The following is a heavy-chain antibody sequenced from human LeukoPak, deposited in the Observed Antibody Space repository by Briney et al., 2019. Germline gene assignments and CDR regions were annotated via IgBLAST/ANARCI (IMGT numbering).Heavy chain of an antibody. CDR3: AGVNSGSFNWFDP. Sequence: PGGSLRLSCAASGFSFSSYSMNWVRQAPGKGLEWVSYISGSSSSIYYADSVKGRFTISRDNAKNSLYLQMNSLRAEDTVVYYCAGVNSGSFNWFDPWGQGTLVIVSS. J-gene: IGHJ5*02. V-gene: IGHV3-48*01. CDR2: ISGSSSSI. D-gene: IGHD1-26*01. CDR1: GFSFSSYS.